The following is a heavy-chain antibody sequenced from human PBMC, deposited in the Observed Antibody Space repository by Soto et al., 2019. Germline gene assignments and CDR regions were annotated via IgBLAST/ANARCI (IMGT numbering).Heavy chain of an antibody. CDR2: ISHSGST. J-gene: IGHJ5*02. CDR1: GGSFSGYY. D-gene: IGHD3-10*01. CDR3: EMYYYGSGISWNWFDP. Sequence: SETLSLTCAVYGGSFSGYYWSWIRQPPGKGLEWIGEISHSGSTNYNPSLKSRVTISVDTSKNQFSLKLSSVTAADTAVYYCEMYYYGSGISWNWFDPWGQGTLGT. V-gene: IGHV4-34*01.